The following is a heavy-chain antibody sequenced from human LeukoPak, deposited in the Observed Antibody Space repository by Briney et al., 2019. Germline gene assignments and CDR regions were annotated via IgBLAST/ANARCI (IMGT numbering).Heavy chain of an antibody. CDR2: GSESGGT. CDR1: GGSLNGHY. D-gene: IGHD3-3*01. Sequence: PSETLSLTCAVYGGSLNGHYWSWIRQPPGKGLEWIGEGSESGGTKFNPSLKSRVTISADTSKNQFSLKLNSVTAADTVVYYCAKNGQSGFSFDPWGQGTLVTVSS. CDR3: AKNGQSGFSFDP. V-gene: IGHV4-34*01. J-gene: IGHJ5*02.